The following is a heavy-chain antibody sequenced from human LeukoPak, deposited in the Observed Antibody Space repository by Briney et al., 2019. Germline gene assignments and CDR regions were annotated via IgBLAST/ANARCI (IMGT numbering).Heavy chain of an antibody. D-gene: IGHD3-10*01. CDR3: ARSTMVRGVIFDY. CDR1: GFTFSSYA. J-gene: IGHJ4*02. Sequence: QAGGSLRLSCAASGFTFSSYAMHWVRQAPGKGLEWVAVISYDGSNKYYADSVKGRFTISRDNSKNTQYLQMNSLRAEDTAVYYCARSTMVRGVIFDYWGQGTLVTVSS. V-gene: IGHV3-30*04. CDR2: ISYDGSNK.